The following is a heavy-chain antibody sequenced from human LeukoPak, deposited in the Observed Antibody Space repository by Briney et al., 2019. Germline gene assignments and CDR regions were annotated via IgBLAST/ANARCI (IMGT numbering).Heavy chain of an antibody. J-gene: IGHJ4*02. V-gene: IGHV3-30*18. CDR1: GFAFVSYG. CDR2: ISFDGSNK. D-gene: IGHD1-26*01. Sequence: GRSLRLSCAASGFAFVSYGMHWVRQAPGKGLEWMAVISFDGSNKYYADSVKGRFTTSRDNSKNTLFLQMNSLRAEDTAIYYCAKYGPQDSGSSHFDYWGQGALVTVSS. CDR3: AKYGPQDSGSSHFDY.